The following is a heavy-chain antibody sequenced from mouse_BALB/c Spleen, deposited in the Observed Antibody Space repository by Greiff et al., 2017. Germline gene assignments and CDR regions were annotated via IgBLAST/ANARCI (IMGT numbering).Heavy chain of an antibody. J-gene: IGHJ4*01. CDR1: GYTFTDYV. Sequence: VQLVESGPELVKPGASVKMSCKASGYTFTDYVISWVKQRTGQGLEWIGEIYPGSGSTYYNEKFKGKATLTADKSSNTAYMQLSSLTSEDSAVYFCARRRYGDAMDYWGQGTSVTVSS. V-gene: IGHV1-77*01. CDR3: ARRRYGDAMDY. CDR2: IYPGSGST. D-gene: IGHD2-14*01.